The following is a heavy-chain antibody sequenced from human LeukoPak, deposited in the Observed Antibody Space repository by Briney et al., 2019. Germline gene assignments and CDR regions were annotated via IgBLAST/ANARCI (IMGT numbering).Heavy chain of an antibody. J-gene: IGHJ3*02. Sequence: GGSLRLSCAASGFTFSDYYMSWIRQAPGKGLEWISYISSSGSTIFYADSVKGRFSISRDNAKNSLYLQMNSLRAEDTAVYYCARFVGYNVYGALDAFDIWGQGTMVTVSS. CDR2: ISSSGSTI. D-gene: IGHD5/OR15-5a*01. CDR3: ARFVGYNVYGALDAFDI. CDR1: GFTFSDYY. V-gene: IGHV3-11*01.